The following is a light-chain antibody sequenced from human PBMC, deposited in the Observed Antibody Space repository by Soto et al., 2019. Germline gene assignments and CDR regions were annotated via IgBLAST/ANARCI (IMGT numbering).Light chain of an antibody. Sequence: ILLTQSPGTLSLSPGERATLSCRASQSVSSTYLAWYQHKPGQAPRLLIYGASNRATGIPGRFSGSGSGTDFTLTISRLEPEDFAVYYCQQYASSPEYTFGQGTKLEIK. CDR1: QSVSSTY. V-gene: IGKV3-20*01. J-gene: IGKJ2*01. CDR3: QQYASSPEYT. CDR2: GAS.